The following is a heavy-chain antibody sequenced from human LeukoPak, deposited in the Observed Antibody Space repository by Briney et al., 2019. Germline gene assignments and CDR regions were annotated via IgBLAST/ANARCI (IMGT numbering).Heavy chain of an antibody. D-gene: IGHD3-10*01. CDR3: ARVIRPTYYYGSGNEYYFDY. CDR1: GGSISSSSYY. J-gene: IGHJ4*02. V-gene: IGHV4-39*07. CDR2: IYYSGST. Sequence: SETLSLTCTVSGGSISSSSYYWGWIRQPPGKGLEWIGSIYYSGSTFYNPSLKSRVTISVDTSKNQFSLKLSSVTAADTAVYYCARVIRPTYYYGSGNEYYFDYWGQGTLVAVSS.